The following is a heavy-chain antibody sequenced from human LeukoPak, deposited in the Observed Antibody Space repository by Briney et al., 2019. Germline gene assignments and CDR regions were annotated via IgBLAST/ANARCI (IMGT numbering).Heavy chain of an antibody. J-gene: IGHJ4*02. CDR3: ARDKVIVAGYFDY. V-gene: IGHV4-59*01. CDR2: IYYTGST. D-gene: IGHD5-12*01. Sequence: SETLSLTCTVSGVSISSFYWSWIRQPPGKGLEWIGYIYYTGSTICNPSLQSRVTISMDTSKNQFSLKLSSVTPADTAVYYCARDKVIVAGYFDYWGQGSLVTVSS. CDR1: GVSISSFY.